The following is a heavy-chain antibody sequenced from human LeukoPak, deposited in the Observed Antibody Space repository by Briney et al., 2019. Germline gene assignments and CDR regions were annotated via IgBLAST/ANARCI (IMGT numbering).Heavy chain of an antibody. CDR1: GYTFTSYG. CDR3: AISAAGNSYFDY. D-gene: IGHD6-13*01. Sequence: ASVKVSCKASGYTFTSYGISWVRQAPGQGLEWMGWISAYNGNTNYAQKLQDRVTMTTDTSTSTAYMELRSLRSDDTAVYYCAISAAGNSYFDYWGQGTLVTVSS. J-gene: IGHJ4*02. V-gene: IGHV1-18*01. CDR2: ISAYNGNT.